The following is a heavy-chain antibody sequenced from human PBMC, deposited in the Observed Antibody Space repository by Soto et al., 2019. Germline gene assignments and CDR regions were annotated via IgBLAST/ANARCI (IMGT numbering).Heavy chain of an antibody. V-gene: IGHV1-18*01. Sequence: QVQLVQSGAEVKKPGASVKVSCKASGYTFTSYGISWVRQAPGQVLEWMGWISAYNGNTNYAQKLQGRVTMTTDTSTSTAYMELRSLRSDDTAVYYCARVCSGGSCYSGGWFDPWGQGTLVTVSS. CDR1: GYTFTSYG. CDR3: ARVCSGGSCYSGGWFDP. J-gene: IGHJ5*02. CDR2: ISAYNGNT. D-gene: IGHD2-15*01.